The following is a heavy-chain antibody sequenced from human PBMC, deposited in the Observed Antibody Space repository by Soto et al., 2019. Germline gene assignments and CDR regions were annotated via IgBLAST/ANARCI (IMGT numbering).Heavy chain of an antibody. CDR3: TRHEWWWQGAFDI. CDR2: IRSKANSYAT. J-gene: IGHJ3*02. CDR1: GFTFSTYA. V-gene: IGHV3-73*01. D-gene: IGHD2-21*01. Sequence: PGGSLRLSCVASGFTFSTYAMSWVRQAPGEGLECVSSIRSKANSYATAYAASVKGRFTISRDDSKNTAYLQMNSLKTEDTAVYYCTRHEWWWQGAFDIWGQGTMVTVSS.